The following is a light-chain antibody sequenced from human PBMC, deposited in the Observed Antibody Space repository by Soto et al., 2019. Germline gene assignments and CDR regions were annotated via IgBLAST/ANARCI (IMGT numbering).Light chain of an antibody. CDR3: QQYNSYLYT. J-gene: IGKJ2*01. CDR2: KAS. CDR1: QSISSW. V-gene: IGKV1-5*03. Sequence: DIQMTQSPSTLSASVVDRVTITCLASQSISSWLAWYQQKPGKAPKLLIYKASSLESGVPSRFSGSGSGTEFTLTISSLQPDDFATYYCQQYNSYLYTFGQGTKVDIK.